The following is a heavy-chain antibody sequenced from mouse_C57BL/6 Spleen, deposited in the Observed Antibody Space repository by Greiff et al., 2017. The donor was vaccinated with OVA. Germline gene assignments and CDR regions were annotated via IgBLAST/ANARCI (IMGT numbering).Heavy chain of an antibody. J-gene: IGHJ4*01. D-gene: IGHD1-1*01. Sequence: EVQLQQSGAVLVKPGASVKMSCKASGYTFTDYYMNWVKQSHGKSLEWIGVINPYNGGTSYNQKFKGKATLTVDKSSSTAYMELNSLTSEDSAVYYCARSPITTVVEKGYAMDYWGQGTSVTVSS. CDR3: ARSPITTVVEKGYAMDY. CDR2: INPYNGGT. CDR1: GYTFTDYY. V-gene: IGHV1-19*01.